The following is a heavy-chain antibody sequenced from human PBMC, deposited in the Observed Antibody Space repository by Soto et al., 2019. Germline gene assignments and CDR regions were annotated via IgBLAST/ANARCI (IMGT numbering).Heavy chain of an antibody. Sequence: WESLSLTCAVYGGSFSGYYWSWIRQPPGKGLEWIGEINHSGSTNYNPSLKSRVTISVDTSKNQFSLKLSSVTAADTAVYYCARGPGTLWGQGTLVTVSS. CDR2: INHSGST. CDR3: ARGPGTL. V-gene: IGHV4-34*01. CDR1: GGSFSGYY. J-gene: IGHJ4*02. D-gene: IGHD1-1*01.